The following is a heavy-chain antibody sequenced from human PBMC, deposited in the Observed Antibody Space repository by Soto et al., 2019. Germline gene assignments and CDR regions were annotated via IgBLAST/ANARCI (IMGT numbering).Heavy chain of an antibody. Sequence: SQTLSLTCALSGDSVSSNSAAWNWIRQSASRGLEWLGMTYYRSKWYNDYAVSVKSRITINPDTSKNQFSLQLNSVTPEDTAVYYCARGTKYSSGWFRNTYNWFDPWGQGTLVTVSS. V-gene: IGHV6-1*01. D-gene: IGHD6-19*01. CDR3: ARGTKYSSGWFRNTYNWFDP. J-gene: IGHJ5*02. CDR2: TYYRSKWYN. CDR1: GDSVSSNSAA.